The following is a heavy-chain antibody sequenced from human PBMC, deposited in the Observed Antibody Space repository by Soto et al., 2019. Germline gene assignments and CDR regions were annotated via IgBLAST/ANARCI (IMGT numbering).Heavy chain of an antibody. V-gene: IGHV1-18*01. CDR3: ARVVPGAEAWFGP. CDR1: GYTFSNYG. CDR2: ISLYSDGT. Sequence: ASVKVSCKTSGYTFSNYGITWVRQAPGQPLEWLGWISLYSDGTNYAQKFQGRVSMTTDTSTTTAYMELRGLRSDDTAVYYCARVVPGAEAWFGPWGQGTLVTVSS. D-gene: IGHD2-2*01. J-gene: IGHJ5*02.